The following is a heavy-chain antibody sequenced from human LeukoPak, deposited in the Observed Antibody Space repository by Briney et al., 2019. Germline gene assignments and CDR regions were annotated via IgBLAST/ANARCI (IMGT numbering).Heavy chain of an antibody. CDR1: GFTFRSYG. CDR2: ISSDESNK. D-gene: IGHD2/OR15-2a*01. Sequence: PGRSLRLSCVASGFTFRSYGIHWVRQAPGKGLEWVAVISSDESNKSYADSVKGRFTISRDNAKNTLHLQMNSLRAEDTAVYYCATEYRYYYGMDVWGQGTTVAVSS. V-gene: IGHV3-30*03. CDR3: ATEYRYYYGMDV. J-gene: IGHJ6*02.